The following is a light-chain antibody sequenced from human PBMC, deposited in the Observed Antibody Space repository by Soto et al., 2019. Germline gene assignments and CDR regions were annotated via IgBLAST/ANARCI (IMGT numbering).Light chain of an antibody. V-gene: IGKV3-20*01. CDR1: QSVSRSY. Sequence: EIVLTQSPGTLSLSPGERATLSCRASQSVSRSYLAWYQQKPGQAPRLLIFGASSRATGIPDRFSGSGSGTDFTLTISRLEPEDSAVYYCQQYGSSPPYTFGQGTKLEIK. CDR2: GAS. J-gene: IGKJ2*01. CDR3: QQYGSSPPYT.